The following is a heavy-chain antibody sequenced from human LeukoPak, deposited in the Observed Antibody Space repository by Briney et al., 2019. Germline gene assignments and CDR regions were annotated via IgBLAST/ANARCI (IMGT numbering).Heavy chain of an antibody. Sequence: GGSLRLSCAASGFTFSSYAMTWMSWVRQAPGKGLEWVSSISGSGDITYSADTVKGRFAISRDNSKNTLYLQLNGLRAEDTAVYYCAKGPVSAIVGATTLDYWGQGTLVTVSS. CDR1: GFTFSSYA. D-gene: IGHD1-26*01. CDR3: AKGPVSAIVGATTLDY. V-gene: IGHV3-23*01. J-gene: IGHJ4*02. CDR2: ISGSGDIT.